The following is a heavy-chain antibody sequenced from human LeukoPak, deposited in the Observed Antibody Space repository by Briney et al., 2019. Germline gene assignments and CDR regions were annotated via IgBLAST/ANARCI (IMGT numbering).Heavy chain of an antibody. V-gene: IGHV3-48*04. J-gene: IGHJ4*02. Sequence: GGSLRLSCAASGFTFSGHNMNWVRQAPGKGLEWISFVSISSGTIYYADSVKGRFRISRDNAKSSLDLEMNSLRAEDTAVYYCARAMSTFGGVRNYFDSWGQGALVTVSS. D-gene: IGHD3-16*01. CDR1: GFTFSGHN. CDR2: VSISSGTI. CDR3: ARAMSTFGGVRNYFDS.